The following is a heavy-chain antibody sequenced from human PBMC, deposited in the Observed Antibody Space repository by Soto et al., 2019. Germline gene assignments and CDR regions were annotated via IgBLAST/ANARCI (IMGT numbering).Heavy chain of an antibody. Sequence: VQLVESGGGLVQPGGSLRLSCAASGFTFSSYWMHWVRQAPGKGLVWVSRINSDGSSTSYADSVKGRFTISRDNAKNTLYLQMNSLRAEDTAVYYCARDGVVATLRYYYGMDVWGQGTTVTVSS. CDR2: INSDGSST. J-gene: IGHJ6*02. CDR3: ARDGVVATLRYYYGMDV. V-gene: IGHV3-74*01. D-gene: IGHD2-15*01. CDR1: GFTFSSYW.